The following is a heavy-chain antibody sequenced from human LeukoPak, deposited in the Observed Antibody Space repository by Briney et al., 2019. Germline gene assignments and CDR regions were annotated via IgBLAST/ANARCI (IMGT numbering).Heavy chain of an antibody. CDR1: GGTFSSYA. J-gene: IGHJ3*02. D-gene: IGHD7-27*01. Sequence: LVKVSCKASGGTFSSYAISWVRQAPGQGLEWIGGIIPIFGTANYAQKFQGRVTITADESTSTAYMELSSLRSEDTAVYYCARDPNWGSGRAFDIWGQGTMVTVSS. CDR3: ARDPNWGSGRAFDI. CDR2: IIPIFGTA. V-gene: IGHV1-69*01.